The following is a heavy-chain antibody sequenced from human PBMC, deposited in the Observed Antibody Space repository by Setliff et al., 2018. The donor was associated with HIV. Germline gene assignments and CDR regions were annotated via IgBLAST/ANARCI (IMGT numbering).Heavy chain of an antibody. CDR1: GGSISNYY. V-gene: IGHV4-4*07. D-gene: IGHD3-9*01. J-gene: IGHJ4*02. CDR2: IYSSGRT. CDR3: ARTRPISTGYPGFFDS. Sequence: SETLSLTCTVSGGSISNYYWSWIRQPAEKGLEWIGRIYSSGRTNYNPSLKSRVTISVDTSKNQFSLKLTSVTAADTAVYYCARTRPISTGYPGFFDSWGQGIVVTVSS.